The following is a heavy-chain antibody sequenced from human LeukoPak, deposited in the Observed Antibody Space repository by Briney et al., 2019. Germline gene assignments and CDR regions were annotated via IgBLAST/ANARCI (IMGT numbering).Heavy chain of an antibody. V-gene: IGHV1-46*01. Sequence: ASVKVSCKASGYTFTSYYMHWVRQAPGQGLEWMGIINPSGGSTSYAQKFQGRVTMTRDTSTSTVYMELSSLRSEDTAVYYCARDRWEAYNYYGLDVWGQGTTVTVSS. CDR1: GYTFTSYY. CDR3: ARDRWEAYNYYGLDV. CDR2: INPSGGST. D-gene: IGHD1-26*01. J-gene: IGHJ6*02.